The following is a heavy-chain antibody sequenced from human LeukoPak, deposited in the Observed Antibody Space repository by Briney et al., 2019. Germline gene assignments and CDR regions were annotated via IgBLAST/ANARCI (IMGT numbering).Heavy chain of an antibody. D-gene: IGHD3-3*01. Sequence: PGGSLRLSCAASGFTFDDYAMHWVRQAPGKGLEWVSGISWNSGSIGYADSVKGRFTISRDNAKNSLYLQMNSLRAEDTAVYYCAKDAYYDFWSGYLVFDYWGQGTLVTVSS. CDR3: AKDAYYDFWSGYLVFDY. CDR1: GFTFDDYA. J-gene: IGHJ4*02. CDR2: ISWNSGSI. V-gene: IGHV3-9*01.